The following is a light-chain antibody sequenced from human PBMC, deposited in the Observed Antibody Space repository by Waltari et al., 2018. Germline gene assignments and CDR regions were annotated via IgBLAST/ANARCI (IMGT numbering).Light chain of an antibody. Sequence: QLMLTQSPSAAASLGASVKLTCTLSSGHNNYPIACHQQQPENGPRSLMTGNSKGSHIKGDGMPHRVSGSGSGAERYLTISSLQSENETDYYCQTGGCGIWVFVGGTKLTVL. CDR3: QTGGCGIWV. J-gene: IGLJ3*02. CDR2: GNSKGSH. CDR1: SGHNNYP. V-gene: IGLV4-69*01.